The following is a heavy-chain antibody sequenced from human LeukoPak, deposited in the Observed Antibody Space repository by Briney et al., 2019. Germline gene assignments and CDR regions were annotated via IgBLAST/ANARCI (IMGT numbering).Heavy chain of an antibody. D-gene: IGHD5-18*01. CDR1: GGSISTSNYY. CDR3: ARDRHLGQLTPFDI. V-gene: IGHV4-39*07. J-gene: IGHJ3*02. Sequence: PSETLSLTCTVSGGSISTSNYYWGWIRQPPGKGLEWIGNIFYSGSTYYGPSLKSRLTISLDTSRNQFSLKLNSVTAADTAVYYCARDRHLGQLTPFDIWGQGTMVTVSS. CDR2: IFYSGST.